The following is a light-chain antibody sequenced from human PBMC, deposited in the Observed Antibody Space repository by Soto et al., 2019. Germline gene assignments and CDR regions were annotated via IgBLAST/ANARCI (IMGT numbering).Light chain of an antibody. CDR3: QQANSFPLS. Sequence: DIQMTQSPSSLSASVGDRITITCRAKESVGNWLAWYQQKPGKAPKLLIYAASTLPSGVPSRFSGSRSGTVFSLTVSSLQPEDFATYYCQQANSFPLSFGGGTKVDIK. CDR2: AAS. CDR1: ESVGNW. V-gene: IGKV1D-12*01. J-gene: IGKJ4*01.